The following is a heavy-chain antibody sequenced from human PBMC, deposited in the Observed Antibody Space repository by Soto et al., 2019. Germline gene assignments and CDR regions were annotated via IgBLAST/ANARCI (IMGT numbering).Heavy chain of an antibody. D-gene: IGHD4-17*01. Sequence: GGSMRLCCAASVVTFSSYAMSWVRQAPGKGLEWVSAIGGSSDSTYYADSVKGRFTISRDNSKNTLYLQMNSLRAEDTAVYYCAKPVLPTVVINYYFDYWGQGTLVTVSS. V-gene: IGHV3-23*01. CDR3: AKPVLPTVVINYYFDY. CDR2: IGGSSDST. J-gene: IGHJ4*02. CDR1: VVTFSSYA.